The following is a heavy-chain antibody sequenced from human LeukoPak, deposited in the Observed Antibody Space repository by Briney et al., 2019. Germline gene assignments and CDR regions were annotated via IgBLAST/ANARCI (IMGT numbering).Heavy chain of an antibody. Sequence: EASVKVSCKASGYTFTSYGISWVRQAPGQGLEWMGWISAYNGNTNYAQKLQGRVTMTTDTSTSTAYMELRSLRSDDTAVYYCARDDYGSGSYYSKPDYWGQGTLVTVPS. CDR3: ARDDYGSGSYYSKPDY. D-gene: IGHD3-10*01. J-gene: IGHJ4*02. V-gene: IGHV1-18*01. CDR1: GYTFTSYG. CDR2: ISAYNGNT.